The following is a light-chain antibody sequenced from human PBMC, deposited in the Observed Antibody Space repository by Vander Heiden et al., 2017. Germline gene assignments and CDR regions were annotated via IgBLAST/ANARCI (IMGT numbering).Light chain of an antibody. CDR1: NIGSKS. CDR2: DAS. J-gene: IGLJ2*01. V-gene: IGLV3-21*02. CDR3: QVWDSSSDHVV. Sequence: SYVLPQPPSVSVAPGQTARITCGGNNIGSKSVHWYQQKPGQAPVLVVYDASDRPSGIPERFSGSNSGNTATLTISRVEAGDEADYYCQVWDSSSDHVVFGGGTKLTVL.